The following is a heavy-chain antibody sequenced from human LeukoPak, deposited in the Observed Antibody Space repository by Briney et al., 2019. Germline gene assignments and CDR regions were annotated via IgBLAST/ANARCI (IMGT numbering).Heavy chain of an antibody. CDR3: AKGTGDRWWYFDY. Sequence: GVSLRLSCAASGFTFSSYSMNWVRQAPGKGLEWVSSINNSSSYIYYADSVKGRFTISRDNSKNTLYLQMNSLRAEDTAVYYCAKGTGDRWWYFDYWGQGTLVTVSS. J-gene: IGHJ4*02. CDR1: GFTFSSYS. CDR2: INNSSSYI. V-gene: IGHV3-21*04. D-gene: IGHD7-27*01.